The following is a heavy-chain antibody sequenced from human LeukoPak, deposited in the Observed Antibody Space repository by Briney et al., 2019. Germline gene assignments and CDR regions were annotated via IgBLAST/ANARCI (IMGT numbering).Heavy chain of an antibody. CDR1: GFSSSTFT. CDR3: AKENLWFGEWHYFDY. Sequence: GGSLRLSCAASGFSSSTFTMSWVRQAPGKGLEWVSGIRESGAGTYYADSVKGRFTISRDNSKNTLYLQMNSLRAEDTAVYYCAKENLWFGEWHYFDYWGQGTLVTVSS. D-gene: IGHD3-10*01. V-gene: IGHV3-23*01. J-gene: IGHJ4*02. CDR2: IRESGAGT.